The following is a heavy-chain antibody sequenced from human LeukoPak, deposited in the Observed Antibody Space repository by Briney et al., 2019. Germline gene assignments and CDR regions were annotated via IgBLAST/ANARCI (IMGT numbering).Heavy chain of an antibody. V-gene: IGHV1-2*02. J-gene: IGHJ6*02. Sequence: ASVKVSCKASGYTFTGYYMHWVRQAPGQGLEWMGWINPNSGDTNYAQKFQGRVTMTRDTSISTAYMELSRLRSDDTAVYYCARYYYDSSGYRYYYYGMDVWGQGTTVTVSS. CDR3: ARYYYDSSGYRYYYYGMDV. D-gene: IGHD3-22*01. CDR2: INPNSGDT. CDR1: GYTFTGYY.